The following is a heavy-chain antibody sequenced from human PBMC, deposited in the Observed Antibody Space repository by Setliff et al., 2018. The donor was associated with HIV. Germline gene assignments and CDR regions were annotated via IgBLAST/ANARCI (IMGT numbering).Heavy chain of an antibody. CDR3: SRSGVPPYYYYGMDV. J-gene: IGHJ6*02. Sequence: ASVKVSCKASGGTLSSYAISWVRQAPGQGLEWMGWINSYNGNTKFAQKFQGRVTMTTDTSTTTAFMELRSLKADDTGIYYCSRSGVPPYYYYGMDVWGQGTTVTVSS. V-gene: IGHV1-18*01. CDR2: INSYNGNT. CDR1: GGTLSSYA. D-gene: IGHD3-10*01.